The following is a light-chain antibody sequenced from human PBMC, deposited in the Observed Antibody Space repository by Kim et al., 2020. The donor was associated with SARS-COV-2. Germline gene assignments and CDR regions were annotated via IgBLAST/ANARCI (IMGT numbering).Light chain of an antibody. CDR1: SANVRTIY. V-gene: IGLV1-47*01. Sequence: QRDTISCPGRSANVRTIYVSWYPQHPGTAPNLLIYRNNQRPSGVPDRLSGAKSGTSASLAISGLRSEDEADYYCAAWDDSLSGWVFGGGTKLTVL. CDR3: AAWDDSLSGWV. J-gene: IGLJ3*02. CDR2: RNN.